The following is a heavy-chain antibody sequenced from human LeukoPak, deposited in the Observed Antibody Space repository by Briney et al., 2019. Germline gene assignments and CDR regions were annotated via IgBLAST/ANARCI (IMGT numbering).Heavy chain of an antibody. Sequence: GESLKISCKGSGYSFTSYWIGWVRQMPGKGLEWMGIIYPGDSVTIYSPSFQGQVTISADKSISTAYLQWSSLKASDTTIYYCARHVEYFYFMDVWGKGTTVTISS. CDR1: GYSFTSYW. J-gene: IGHJ6*03. V-gene: IGHV5-51*01. CDR3: ARHVEYFYFMDV. D-gene: IGHD2/OR15-2a*01. CDR2: IYPGDSVT.